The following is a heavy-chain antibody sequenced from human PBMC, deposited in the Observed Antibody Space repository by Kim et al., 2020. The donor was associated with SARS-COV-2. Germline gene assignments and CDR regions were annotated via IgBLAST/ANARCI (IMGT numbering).Heavy chain of an antibody. CDR3: TRPPLYSSSWLLDY. CDR1: GFTFSDYT. CDR2: ISSSSTTI. J-gene: IGHJ4*02. D-gene: IGHD6-13*01. V-gene: IGHV3-48*04. Sequence: GGSLRLSCAASGFTFSDYTMNWVRQAPGKGLEWVSFISSSSTTIYYADSVKGRFTISRDNAKNSLFLQMNRLRAEDTAVYYCTRPPLYSSSWLLDYWGQG.